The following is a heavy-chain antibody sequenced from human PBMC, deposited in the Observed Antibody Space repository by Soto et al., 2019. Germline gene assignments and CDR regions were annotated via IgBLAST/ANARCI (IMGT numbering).Heavy chain of an antibody. CDR2: IFYSGST. CDR1: GGSISSGGYY. Sequence: QVQLQESGPGLVKPSQTLSLTCTVSGGSISSGGYYWSWIRQHPGKGLEWIGYIFYSGSTYYNPSLTSXVXITXDTSKNQFSLKLSSVTAADTAVYFCARAPGDYFDYWGQGTLVTVSS. CDR3: ARAPGDYFDY. J-gene: IGHJ4*02. V-gene: IGHV4-31*03.